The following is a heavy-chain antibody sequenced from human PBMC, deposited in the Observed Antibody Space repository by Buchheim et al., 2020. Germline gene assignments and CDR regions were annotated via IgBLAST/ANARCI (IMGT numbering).Heavy chain of an antibody. CDR2: IYPGDSDT. J-gene: IGHJ5*02. CDR3: ARAYRAGYCSGGSCYARWFDP. V-gene: IGHV5-51*01. D-gene: IGHD2-15*01. Sequence: EVQLVQPGAEVKKPGESLKISCKGSGYSFTSYWIGWVRQMPGKGLEWMGIIYPGDSDTRYSPSFQGQVTISADTSISTAYLQWSSLKAADTAMYYCARAYRAGYCSGGSCYARWFDPWGQGTL. CDR1: GYSFTSYW.